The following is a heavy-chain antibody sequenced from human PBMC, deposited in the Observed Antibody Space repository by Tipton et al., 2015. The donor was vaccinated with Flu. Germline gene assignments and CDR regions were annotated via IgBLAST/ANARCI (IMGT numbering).Heavy chain of an antibody. CDR2: IRHDESDK. D-gene: IGHD6-19*01. CDR1: GFTFSGYG. J-gene: IGHJ4*02. V-gene: IGHV3-30*02. CDR3: AKDGWDTSGWYPFDY. Sequence: QLVQSGGGVVQPGGSLRLSCAASGFTFSGYGMHWVRQAPGKGLEWVAFIRHDESDKYYADSVKGRFTISRDNSKNALHLQTSSLRPEDTAVYYCAKDGWDTSGWYPFDYWGQGTLVTVSA.